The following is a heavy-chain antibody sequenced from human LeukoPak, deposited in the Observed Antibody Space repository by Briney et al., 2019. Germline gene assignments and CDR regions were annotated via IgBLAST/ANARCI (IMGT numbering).Heavy chain of an antibody. CDR3: ARDTPYDFWSGYYLDPYYYGMDV. Sequence: SQTLSLTCTVSGGSISSGGYYWSWIRRHPGKGLEWIGYIYYSGSTYYNPSLKSRVTISVDTSKNQFSLKLSSVTAADTAVYYCARDTPYDFWSGYYLDPYYYGMDVWGQGTTVTVSS. J-gene: IGHJ6*02. D-gene: IGHD3-3*01. CDR1: GGSISSGGYY. V-gene: IGHV4-31*03. CDR2: IYYSGST.